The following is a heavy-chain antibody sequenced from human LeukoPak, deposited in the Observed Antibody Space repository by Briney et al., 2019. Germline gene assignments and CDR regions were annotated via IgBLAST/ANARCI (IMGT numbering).Heavy chain of an antibody. D-gene: IGHD3-3*02. Sequence: PSGTLSLTCAVSGGSISSSNWWSWVRQPPGKGLEWIGEIYHSGSTNYNPSLKSRVTITVDKSKNQFSLKLSSVTAADTAVYYCAKDIVINFHFWSGYYTAYYGMDVWGQGTTVTVSS. CDR3: AKDIVINFHFWSGYYTAYYGMDV. CDR1: GGSISSSNW. V-gene: IGHV4-4*02. CDR2: IYHSGST. J-gene: IGHJ6*02.